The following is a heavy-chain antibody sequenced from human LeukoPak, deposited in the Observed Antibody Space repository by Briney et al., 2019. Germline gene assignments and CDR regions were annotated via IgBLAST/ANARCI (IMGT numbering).Heavy chain of an antibody. CDR2: IYYSGST. D-gene: IGHD3-10*01. CDR1: GGSISSYY. V-gene: IGHV4-59*01. Sequence: PSETLSLTCTVSGGSISSYYWSWIRQPPGKGLEWIGYIYYSGSTNYNPSLKSRVTISVDTSKNQFSLKLSSVTAADTAVYYCARVSWFGELFGYYLDYWGQGTLVTVSS. J-gene: IGHJ4*02. CDR3: ARVSWFGELFGYYLDY.